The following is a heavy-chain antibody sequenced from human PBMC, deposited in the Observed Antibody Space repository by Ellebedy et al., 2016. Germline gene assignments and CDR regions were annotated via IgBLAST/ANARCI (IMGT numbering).Heavy chain of an antibody. Sequence: GESLKISXKGSGYSFTSYWIGWVRQMPGKGLEWMGIIYPGDSDTRYSPSFQGQVTISADKSISTAYLQWSSLKASDTAMYYCARAFAYSSSWSKYFQHWGQGTLVTVSS. J-gene: IGHJ1*01. CDR3: ARAFAYSSSWSKYFQH. V-gene: IGHV5-51*01. D-gene: IGHD6-13*01. CDR2: IYPGDSDT. CDR1: GYSFTSYW.